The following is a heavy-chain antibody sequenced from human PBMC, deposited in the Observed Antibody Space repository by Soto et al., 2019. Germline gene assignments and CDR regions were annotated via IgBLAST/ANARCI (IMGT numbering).Heavy chain of an antibody. V-gene: IGHV3-30*03. J-gene: IGHJ4*02. CDR1: GFTFNNYG. CDR3: ARDFDY. CDR2: ISYDGSNK. Sequence: GGSLRLSCAASGFTFNNYGMHWVRQAPGKGLEWVAVISYDGSNKYYADSVKGRFTISRDNSKNTLYLQMNSLRAEDTAVYYCARDFDYCGQGTLVTVSS.